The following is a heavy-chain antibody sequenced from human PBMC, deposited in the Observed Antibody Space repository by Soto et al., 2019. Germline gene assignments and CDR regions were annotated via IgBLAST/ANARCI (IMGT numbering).Heavy chain of an antibody. CDR1: GGSITNYY. Sequence: ASETLSLTCTVSGGSITNYYWSWIRQPPGKRLEYIGYMYYSGNTYYNPSLKSRVTISLDTSRNQFSLKLTSVTAADTAVYYCARSLLTSSWYAGSWGQGTLVTVSS. D-gene: IGHD6-13*01. CDR2: MYYSGNT. CDR3: ARSLLTSSWYAGS. V-gene: IGHV4-59*08. J-gene: IGHJ5*02.